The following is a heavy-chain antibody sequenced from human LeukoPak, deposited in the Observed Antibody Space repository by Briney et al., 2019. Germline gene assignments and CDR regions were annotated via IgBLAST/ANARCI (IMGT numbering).Heavy chain of an antibody. CDR1: GFTFGDYA. V-gene: IGHV3-49*04. J-gene: IGHJ6*03. Sequence: GGSLRLSCTASGFTFGDYAMSWVRQAPGKGLEWVGFIRSKAYGGTTEYAAPVKGRFTISRDDSKSIAYLQMNSLKTEDTAVYYCTRVGSGKSLLGIRSYYYMDVWGKGTTVTVSS. CDR3: TRVGSGKSLLGIRSYYYMDV. CDR2: IRSKAYGGTT. D-gene: IGHD7-27*01.